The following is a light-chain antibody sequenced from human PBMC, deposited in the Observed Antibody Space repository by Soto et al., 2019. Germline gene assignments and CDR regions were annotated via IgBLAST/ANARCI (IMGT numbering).Light chain of an antibody. CDR1: QSVSSN. CDR2: DAS. CDR3: QQRSNWPIT. V-gene: IGKV3-11*01. J-gene: IGKJ5*01. Sequence: EIMMTQSPATLSVTPGERATLSCRASQSVSSNLAWYQQKPGQAPRLLIYDASNRATGIPARFSGSGSGTDFSLTISSLEPEDFAVYYCQQRSNWPITFGLGTLLEIK.